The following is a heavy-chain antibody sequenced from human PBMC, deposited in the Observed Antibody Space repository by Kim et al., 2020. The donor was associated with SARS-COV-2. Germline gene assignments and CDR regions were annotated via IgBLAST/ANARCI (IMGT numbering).Heavy chain of an antibody. J-gene: IGHJ6*02. Sequence: GGSLRLSCAASGFTFSDYYMSWIRQAPGKGLEWVSYISSSSSYTNYADSVKGRFTISRDNAKNSLYLQMNSLRAEDTAVYYCARGRDDFWSGPSPGVWGQGTTVTVSS. CDR3: ARGRDDFWSGPSPGV. D-gene: IGHD3-3*01. CDR2: ISSSSSYT. CDR1: GFTFSDYY. V-gene: IGHV3-11*05.